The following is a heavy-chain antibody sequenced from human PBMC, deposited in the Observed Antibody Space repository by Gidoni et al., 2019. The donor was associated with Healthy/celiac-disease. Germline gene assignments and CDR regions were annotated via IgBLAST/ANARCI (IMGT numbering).Heavy chain of an antibody. Sequence: QVQLQESGPGLVKPSQTLSLTCPVSGGSISSGGYYWCWIRQHPGKGLEWIGYIYYSGSTYYNPSLKSRVTISVDTSKNQFSLKLSSVTAADTAVYYCAREHDYGDYRDYWGQGTLVTVSS. CDR1: GGSISSGGYY. CDR3: AREHDYGDYRDY. CDR2: IYYSGST. V-gene: IGHV4-31*03. J-gene: IGHJ4*02. D-gene: IGHD4-17*01.